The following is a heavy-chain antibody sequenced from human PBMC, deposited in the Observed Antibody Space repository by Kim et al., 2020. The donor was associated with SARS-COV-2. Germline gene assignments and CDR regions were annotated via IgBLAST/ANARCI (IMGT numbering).Heavy chain of an antibody. J-gene: IGHJ5*02. Sequence: ASVKVSCKASGYTFTSYAMHWVRQAPGQRLEWMGWINAGNGNTKYSQKFQGRVTITRDTSASTAYMELSSLRSEDTAVYYCARVPLGYCSGGSCYSEVTWFDPWGQGTLVTVSS. CDR1: GYTFTSYA. D-gene: IGHD2-15*01. CDR3: ARVPLGYCSGGSCYSEVTWFDP. CDR2: INAGNGNT. V-gene: IGHV1-3*01.